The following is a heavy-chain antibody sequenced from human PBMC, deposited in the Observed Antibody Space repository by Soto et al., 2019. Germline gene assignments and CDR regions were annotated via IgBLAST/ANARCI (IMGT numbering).Heavy chain of an antibody. CDR3: ARGGWKLFDY. CDR1: CGSISSGGCS. V-gene: IGHV4-61*08. J-gene: IGHJ4*02. CDR2: IYYSGNT. Sequence: PSETLSLTCAVSCGSISSGGCSWNWIRQPPGKGLEWIGYIYYSGNTNYNPSLKSRVTISVDTSKNQFSLKLSSVTAADTAVYYCARGGWKLFDYWGQGTLVTVSS. D-gene: IGHD1-1*01.